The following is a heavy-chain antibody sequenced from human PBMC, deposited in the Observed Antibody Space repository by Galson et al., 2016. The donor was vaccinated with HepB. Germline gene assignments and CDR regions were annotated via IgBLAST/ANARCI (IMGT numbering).Heavy chain of an antibody. D-gene: IGHD3-16*01. CDR2: ISTYSGNT. J-gene: IGHJ4*02. V-gene: IGHV1-18*01. CDR3: ARDVQYVFDF. Sequence: SVKVSCKASGYTFTTSGISWVRQAPGQGLEWMGWISTYSGNTKYAQKFQGGLTLTTDSSTTTAYMELRSLGFDDTALYYCARDVQYVFDFWGQGTLVTVSS. CDR1: GYTFTTSG.